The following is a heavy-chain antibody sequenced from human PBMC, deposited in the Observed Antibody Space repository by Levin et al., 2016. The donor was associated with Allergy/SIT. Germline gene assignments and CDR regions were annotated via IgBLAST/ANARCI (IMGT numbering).Heavy chain of an antibody. CDR1: GGSISSYY. V-gene: IGHV4-4*07. CDR3: AKRDQSSGWSFDS. J-gene: IGHJ4*01. Sequence: SETLSLTCTVSGGSISSYYWSWIRLPAEKGLEWIGQMHISGTTNSSPSVKSRVTMSLDMSKNQFSLKLNSVTAADTAMYYCAKRDQSSGWSFDSWGQGILVTVSS. D-gene: IGHD6-19*01. CDR2: MHISGTT.